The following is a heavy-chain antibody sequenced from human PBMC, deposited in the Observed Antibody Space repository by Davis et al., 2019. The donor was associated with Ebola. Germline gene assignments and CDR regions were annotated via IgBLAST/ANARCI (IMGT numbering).Heavy chain of an antibody. CDR1: GDSVSTNIG. V-gene: IGHV6-1*01. CDR3: ARGWLQSGMDV. CDR2: TYYNSKWYN. D-gene: IGHD6-19*01. J-gene: IGHJ6*04. Sequence: HSQTLSLTCAISGDSVSTNIGWNWIRQSPSRGLEWLGRTYYNSKWYNDYAVSVKSRITINPDTAKNQVSLQMNSVTPEDTAVYYRARGWLQSGMDVWGKGTTVTVSS.